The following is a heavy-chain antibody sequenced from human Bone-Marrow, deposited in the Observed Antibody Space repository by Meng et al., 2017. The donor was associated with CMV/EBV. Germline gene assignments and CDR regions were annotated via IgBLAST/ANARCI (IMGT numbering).Heavy chain of an antibody. CDR2: INPSGGST. D-gene: IGHD3-22*01. J-gene: IGHJ4*02. CDR3: ATRDQWLFHFDY. CDR1: GYTFTCYA. Sequence: ASVKVSCKASGYTFTCYAMNWVRQAPGQGLEWMGIINPSGGSTSYAQKFQGRVTMTRDTSTSTVYMELSSLRSEDTAVYYCATRDQWLFHFDYWGQGTLVTVSS. V-gene: IGHV1-46*01.